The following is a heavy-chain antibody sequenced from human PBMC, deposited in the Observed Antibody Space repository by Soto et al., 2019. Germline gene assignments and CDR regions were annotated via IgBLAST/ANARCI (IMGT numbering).Heavy chain of an antibody. CDR2: VYYTASST. CDR1: GGSIRNHY. CDR3: ASGYDILTGYPRGDYYGMDV. J-gene: IGHJ6*02. Sequence: SETLSLTCTVSGGSIRNHYWSWIRQPPGKGLEWIGYVYYTASSTNYNPYLKSRVTISVDTSKNQFSLKLSSVTAADTAVYYCASGYDILTGYPRGDYYGMDVWGQGTTVT. V-gene: IGHV4-59*08. D-gene: IGHD3-9*01.